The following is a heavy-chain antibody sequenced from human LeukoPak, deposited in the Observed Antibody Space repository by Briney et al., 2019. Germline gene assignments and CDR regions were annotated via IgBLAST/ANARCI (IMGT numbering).Heavy chain of an antibody. J-gene: IGHJ4*02. D-gene: IGHD1-14*01. V-gene: IGHV3-21*01. Sequence: GGSLRLSCAASGFTFSSCGFNWVRQAPGKGLEWVSSIGPTGTDRYYADSVRGRFTISRDNTKNSMYLQMDSLRDEDTAVYYCATETIGRHYDYWGQGTLLTVSS. CDR1: GFTFSSCG. CDR2: IGPTGTDR. CDR3: ATETIGRHYDY.